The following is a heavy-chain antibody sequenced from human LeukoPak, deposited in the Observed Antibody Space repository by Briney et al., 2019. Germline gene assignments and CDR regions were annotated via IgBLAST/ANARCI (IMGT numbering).Heavy chain of an antibody. CDR1: GFTFSSYS. Sequence: GGSLRLSCAASGFTFSSYSMNWVRQAPGKGLEWVSSISGSSSYIYYADSVKGRFTISRDNAKNSLYLQMNSLRAEDTAVYYCARGGGYDPFDYWGQGTLVTVSS. CDR3: ARGGGYDPFDY. J-gene: IGHJ4*02. CDR2: ISGSSSYI. V-gene: IGHV3-21*01. D-gene: IGHD5-12*01.